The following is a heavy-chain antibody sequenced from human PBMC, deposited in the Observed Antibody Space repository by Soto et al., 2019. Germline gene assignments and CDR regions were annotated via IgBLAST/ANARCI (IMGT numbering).Heavy chain of an antibody. CDR3: ARESEDLTSNFDY. V-gene: IGHV3-21*06. J-gene: IGHJ4*02. CDR1: GFTFTRYS. CDR2: ISSTTNYI. Sequence: EWSLRLSCAASGFTFTRYSMNWVRQAPGKGLEWVSSISSTTNYIYYGDSMKGRFTISRDNAKNSLYLEMNSLRAEDTAVYYCARESEDLTSNFDYWGQGTLVTVSS.